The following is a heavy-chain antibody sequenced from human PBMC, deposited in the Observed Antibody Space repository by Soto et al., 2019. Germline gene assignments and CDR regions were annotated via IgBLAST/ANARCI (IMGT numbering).Heavy chain of an antibody. J-gene: IGHJ6*02. D-gene: IGHD2-2*01. CDR3: ARDPESQLLFAYYYYGMDV. V-gene: IGHV3-21*01. CDR2: ISSSSSYI. CDR1: GFTFSSYS. Sequence: EVQLVESGGGLVKPGGSLRLSCAASGFTFSSYSMNWVRQAPGKGLEWVSSISSSSSYIDYADSVKGRFTISSDNAKQALYLQMNSLRAEDTAVYYCARDPESQLLFAYYYYGMDVWGQGTTVTVSS.